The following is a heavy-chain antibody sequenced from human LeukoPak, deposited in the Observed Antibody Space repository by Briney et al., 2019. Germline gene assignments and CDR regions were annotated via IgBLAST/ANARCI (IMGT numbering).Heavy chain of an antibody. J-gene: IGHJ3*02. D-gene: IGHD3-10*01. CDR2: LYSGGST. Sequence: GGSLRLSCAASGFTVSSNYMSWVRQAPGQGLEWVSVLYSGGSTYYADSVKGRFTISIDNSKNTVYLQMNSLRGEDTAVFYCARDKGTFAFDIWGQGTMVTVSS. CDR1: GFTVSSNY. V-gene: IGHV3-53*01. CDR3: ARDKGTFAFDI.